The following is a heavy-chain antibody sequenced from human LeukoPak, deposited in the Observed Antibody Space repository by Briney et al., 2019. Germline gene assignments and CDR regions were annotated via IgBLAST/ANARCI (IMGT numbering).Heavy chain of an antibody. CDR3: ARGDYYDILTGYPYYYYGMDV. D-gene: IGHD3-9*01. V-gene: IGHV1-2*02. J-gene: IGHJ6*02. Sequence: RASVKVSCKASGYTLTGYYMHWVRQAPGQGLEWMGWINPNSGGTNYAQKFQGRVTMTRDTSISTAYMELSRLRSDDTAVYYCARGDYYDILTGYPYYYYGMDVWGQGTTVTVSS. CDR2: INPNSGGT. CDR1: GYTLTGYY.